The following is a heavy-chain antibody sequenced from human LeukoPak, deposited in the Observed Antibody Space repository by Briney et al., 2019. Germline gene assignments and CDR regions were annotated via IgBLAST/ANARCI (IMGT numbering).Heavy chain of an antibody. CDR1: GFTFSSYA. CDR3: AKDRGASGETAMVY. V-gene: IGHV3-23*01. D-gene: IGHD5-18*01. J-gene: IGHJ4*02. Sequence: GGSLRLSCAASGFTFSSYAMSWVRQAPGKGLEWVSAISGSGGSTYYADSVRGRFTISRDNSKNTLYLQMNSLRAEDTAVYYCAKDRGASGETAMVYWGQGTLVTVSS. CDR2: ISGSGGST.